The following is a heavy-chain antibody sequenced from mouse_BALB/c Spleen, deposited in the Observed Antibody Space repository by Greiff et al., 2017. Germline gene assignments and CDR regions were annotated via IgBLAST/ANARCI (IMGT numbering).Heavy chain of an antibody. CDR1: GYAFTNYW. CDR2: IYPGSGNT. D-gene: IGHD1-1*01. J-gene: IGHJ2*01. V-gene: IGHV1-63*01. CDR3: AHYYGSSYGYFDY. Sequence: QVQLKQSGAELVRPGTSVKISCKASGYAFTNYWLGWVKQRPGHGLEWIGDIYPGSGNTYYNEKFKGKATLTADKSSSTAYMQLSSLTSEDSAVYFCAHYYGSSYGYFDYWGQGTTLTVSS.